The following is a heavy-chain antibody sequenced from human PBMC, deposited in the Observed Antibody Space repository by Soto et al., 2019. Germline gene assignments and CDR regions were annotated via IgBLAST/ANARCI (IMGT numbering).Heavy chain of an antibody. CDR3: ARAVTDAFDI. CDR1: GGSISSDYYS. CDR2: IYHSGGT. Sequence: QMQVQESGSGLVKPSQTLSLTCAVSGGSISSDYYSWNWIRQPPGKGLEWIGYIYHSGGTYYNPSLKXXVXISXDRSKNQFSLKLNSVTAADTALYYCARAVTDAFDIWGQGTMVTVSS. V-gene: IGHV4-30-2*01. J-gene: IGHJ3*02.